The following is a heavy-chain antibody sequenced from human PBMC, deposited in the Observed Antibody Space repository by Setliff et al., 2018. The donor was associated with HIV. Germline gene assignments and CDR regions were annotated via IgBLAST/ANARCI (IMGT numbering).Heavy chain of an antibody. CDR2: IYYSGST. CDR1: GYSISSGYY. V-gene: IGHV4-38-2*01. D-gene: IGHD3-10*01. Sequence: LSLTCGVSGYSISSGYYWGWIRQPPGKGLEWIGSIYYSGSTHYNPSLRSRVTISLDTSKSALDTSKSLFSLKLSSVTAADTAVYYCARGRAYMDVWGKGTTVTVSS. CDR3: ARGRAYMDV. J-gene: IGHJ6*03.